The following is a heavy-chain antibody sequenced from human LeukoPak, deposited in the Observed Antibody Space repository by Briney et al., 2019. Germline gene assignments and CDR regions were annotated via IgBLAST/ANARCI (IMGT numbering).Heavy chain of an antibody. CDR1: GFTFSSHW. Sequence: GGSLRLSCAASGFTFSSHWMSWVRQAPGKGLEWVANIKQDGSEKYYVDSVKGRFTISRDNAKNSLYLQMNSLRAEDTAVYYCARVFTMIVVDRTYYFDYWGQGTLVTVSS. CDR2: IKQDGSEK. D-gene: IGHD3-22*01. CDR3: ARVFTMIVVDRTYYFDY. V-gene: IGHV3-7*01. J-gene: IGHJ4*02.